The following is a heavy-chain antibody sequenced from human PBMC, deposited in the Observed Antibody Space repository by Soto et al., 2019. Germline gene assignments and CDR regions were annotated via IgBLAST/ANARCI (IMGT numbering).Heavy chain of an antibody. Sequence: GASVTVSCKASGYSFITSYHMHWVRQAPGQGLEWMGIINPTGSMTRYSQKFQGRLTMTRDTSTATDYMELSNLTSEDTAVYFCARDTGYDHDAFDIWGQGTRVTVSS. CDR3: ARDTGYDHDAFDI. D-gene: IGHD5-12*01. J-gene: IGHJ3*02. V-gene: IGHV1-46*01. CDR2: INPTGSMT. CDR1: GYSFITSYH.